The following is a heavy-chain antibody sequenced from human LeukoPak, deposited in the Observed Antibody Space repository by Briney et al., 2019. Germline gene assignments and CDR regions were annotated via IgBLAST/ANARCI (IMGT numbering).Heavy chain of an antibody. CDR3: ARDDFCSGGSCPIPFDY. CDR1: GYTFTGYY. D-gene: IGHD2-15*01. Sequence: ASVKVSCKASGYTFTGYYMHWVRQAPGQGLEWMGWINPSSGGTNYAQKFQGRVTMTADTSTSTAYMELRSLKSDDTAVYYCARDDFCSGGSCPIPFDYWGQGTLVTVSS. V-gene: IGHV1-2*02. J-gene: IGHJ4*02. CDR2: INPSSGGT.